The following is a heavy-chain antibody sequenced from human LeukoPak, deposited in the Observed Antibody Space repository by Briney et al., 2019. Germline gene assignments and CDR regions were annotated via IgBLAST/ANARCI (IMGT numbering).Heavy chain of an antibody. D-gene: IGHD3-10*01. CDR1: GFTFRTYA. CDR3: AKYYGSGSPPFDS. CDR2: ISDSTTYI. Sequence: GGSLRLSCAVSGFTFRTYAMNWVRQPPGKGLEWVSSISDSTTYIYYADSVKGRFTISRDNAKNSLYPQMNSLRAEDTAVYYCAKYYGSGSPPFDSWGQGTLVTVSS. J-gene: IGHJ4*02. V-gene: IGHV3-21*01.